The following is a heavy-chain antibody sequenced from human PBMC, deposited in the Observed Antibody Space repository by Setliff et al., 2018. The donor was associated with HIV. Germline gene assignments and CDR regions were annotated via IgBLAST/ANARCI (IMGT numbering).Heavy chain of an antibody. J-gene: IGHJ6*03. CDR3: ARERRDVYYYYYMDV. V-gene: IGHV4-59*11. CDR1: GDPISSHY. Sequence: LSLTCTVSGDPISSHYWSWIRQPPGEGLEWIGYIHYSGSPYYNLSLESRVSISLDTSKNTFSLNVTSLTAADTAVYFCARERRDVYYYYYMDVWGKGTTVTVSS. CDR2: IHYSGSP.